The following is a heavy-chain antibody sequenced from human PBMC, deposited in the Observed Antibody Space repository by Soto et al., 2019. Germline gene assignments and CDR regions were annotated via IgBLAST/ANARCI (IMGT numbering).Heavy chain of an antibody. CDR1: GGTFSSYA. D-gene: IGHD6-13*01. J-gene: IGHJ4*02. V-gene: IGHV1-69*01. Sequence: QVQLVQSGAEVKKPGSSVKVSCKASGGTFSSYAISWVRQAPGQGLEWMGGIIPIFGTANYAQKFQGRVTIPADEPTSTAYMELSSLRSEDTAVYYCARDIAAAGNIEGYFDYWGQGTLVTVSS. CDR3: ARDIAAAGNIEGYFDY. CDR2: IIPIFGTA.